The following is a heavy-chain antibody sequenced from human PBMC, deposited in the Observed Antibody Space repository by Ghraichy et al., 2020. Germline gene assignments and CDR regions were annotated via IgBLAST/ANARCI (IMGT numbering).Heavy chain of an antibody. D-gene: IGHD6-13*01. Sequence: SETLSLTCTVSGGSVSSGSYYWSWIRQPPGKGLEWIGYIYYSGSTNYNPSLKSRVTISVDTSKNQFSLKLSSVTAADTAVYYCATSLGIAAAGFDYWGQGTLVTVSS. CDR3: ATSLGIAAAGFDY. V-gene: IGHV4-61*01. CDR2: IYYSGST. CDR1: GGSVSSGSYY. J-gene: IGHJ4*02.